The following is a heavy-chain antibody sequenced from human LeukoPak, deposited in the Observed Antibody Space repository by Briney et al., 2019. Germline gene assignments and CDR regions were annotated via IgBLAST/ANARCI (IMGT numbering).Heavy chain of an antibody. CDR3: ARDRNYYDSSGSVRWFDP. Sequence: ASVKVSCKASGYTFTSYYMHWVRQAPGQGLEWMGIINPSGGSTSYAQKFQGRVTMTRDTSTSTVYMELSSLRSEDTAVYYCARDRNYYDSSGSVRWFDPWGQRTLVTVSS. V-gene: IGHV1-46*01. D-gene: IGHD3-22*01. CDR2: INPSGGST. CDR1: GYTFTSYY. J-gene: IGHJ5*02.